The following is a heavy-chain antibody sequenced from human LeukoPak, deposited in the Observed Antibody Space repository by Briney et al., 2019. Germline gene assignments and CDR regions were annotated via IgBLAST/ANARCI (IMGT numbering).Heavy chain of an antibody. CDR3: TIGKRASRLGSWFDP. D-gene: IGHD6-6*01. V-gene: IGHV1-8*02. CDR1: GYTFTSYD. CDR2: MNPNSGNT. Sequence: ASVTVSCKPSGYTFTSYDINWVRQATGQGLEWMGWMNPNSGNTGYSQKFQGRVTMTRNTSISTAYMDLSSLTSEDTAVYYGTIGKRASRLGSWFDPWGQGTLVTVSS. J-gene: IGHJ5*02.